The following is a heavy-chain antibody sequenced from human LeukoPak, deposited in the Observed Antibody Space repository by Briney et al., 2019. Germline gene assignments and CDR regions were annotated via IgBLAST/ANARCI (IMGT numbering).Heavy chain of an antibody. CDR2: IYYSGST. D-gene: IGHD4-23*01. V-gene: IGHV4-59*12. CDR3: ARGRRRRFYGGNPCAFDI. J-gene: IGHJ3*02. CDR1: GGSISSYY. Sequence: PSETLSLTCTVSGGSISSYYWSWIRQPPGKGLEWIGYIYYSGSTNYNPSLKSRVTISVDTSKNQFSLKLSSVTAADTAVYYCARGRRRRFYGGNPCAFDIWGQGTMVTVSS.